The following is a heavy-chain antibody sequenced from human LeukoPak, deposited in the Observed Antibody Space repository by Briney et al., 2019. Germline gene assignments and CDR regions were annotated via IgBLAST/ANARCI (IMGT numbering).Heavy chain of an antibody. CDR2: ISGSGYST. J-gene: IGHJ4*02. Sequence: GGSLRLSCAASGFTFSNYAMNWVRQAPGKGLEWVSVISGSGYSTYYADSVKGRFTISRDNSKNTLYLQTNSLRAEDTAVYYCAKDYGDYAYYFHYWGQGNLVIVSS. V-gene: IGHV3-23*01. CDR3: AKDYGDYAYYFHY. CDR1: GFTFSNYA. D-gene: IGHD4-17*01.